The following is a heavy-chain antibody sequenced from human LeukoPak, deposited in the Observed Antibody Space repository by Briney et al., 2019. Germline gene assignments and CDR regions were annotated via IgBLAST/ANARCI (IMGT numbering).Heavy chain of an antibody. V-gene: IGHV1-8*03. D-gene: IGHD3-3*01. CDR2: MNPNSCNT. Sequence: ASVKVSCTASGYTFTIYAINWVRQATGQGLEWMGWMNPNSCNTGYAQKIPGRVTITRNTCISTAYLELSSLRSEDTAVYYCARGYFDFWSGHYVDYYYYMDVWGKGTTVTVS. J-gene: IGHJ6*03. CDR3: ARGYFDFWSGHYVDYYYYMDV. CDR1: GYTFTIYA.